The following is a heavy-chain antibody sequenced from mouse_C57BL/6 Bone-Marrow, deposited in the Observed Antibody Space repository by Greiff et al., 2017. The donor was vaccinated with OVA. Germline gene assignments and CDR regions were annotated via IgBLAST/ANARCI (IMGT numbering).Heavy chain of an antibody. V-gene: IGHV3-6*01. CDR3: ARKTAQAPAWFAY. J-gene: IGHJ3*01. Sequence: EVHLVESGPGLVKPSQSLSLTCSVTGYSITSGYYWNWIRQFPGNKLEWMGYISYDGSNNYNPSLKNRISITRDTSKNQFFLKLNSVTTEDTDTYYCARKTAQAPAWFAYWGQGTLVTVSA. CDR2: ISYDGSN. D-gene: IGHD3-2*02. CDR1: GYSITSGYY.